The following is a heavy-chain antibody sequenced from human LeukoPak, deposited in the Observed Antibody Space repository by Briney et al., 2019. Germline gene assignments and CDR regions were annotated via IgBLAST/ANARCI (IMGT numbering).Heavy chain of an antibody. Sequence: PGGSPRLSCAASGFTFSIYSMSWVRQAPGKGLEWVSYISSSSSTISYADSVKGRFTISRDNAENSLYLQMNSLRAEDTAVYYCATAIFGVKSWFDPWGQGTLVTVSS. CDR1: GFTFSIYS. J-gene: IGHJ5*02. CDR2: ISSSSSTI. D-gene: IGHD3-3*01. V-gene: IGHV3-48*01. CDR3: ATAIFGVKSWFDP.